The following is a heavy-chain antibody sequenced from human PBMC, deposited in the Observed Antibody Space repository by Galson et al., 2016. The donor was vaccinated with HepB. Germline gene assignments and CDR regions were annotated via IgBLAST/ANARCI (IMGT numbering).Heavy chain of an antibody. D-gene: IGHD6-13*01. J-gene: IGHJ4*02. V-gene: IGHV3-11*01. CDR2: ISSSGNVI. Sequence: SLRLSCAASGFTFSDYYMTWIRQAPGKGLEWVSYISSSGNVIYYADSVKGRFTISRDNAENSLYLQMNSLRAEDTAVYYCASRRYTGRGGYSSSWLREYWGQGTLATVSS. CDR1: GFTFSDYY. CDR3: ASRRYTGRGGYSSSWLREY.